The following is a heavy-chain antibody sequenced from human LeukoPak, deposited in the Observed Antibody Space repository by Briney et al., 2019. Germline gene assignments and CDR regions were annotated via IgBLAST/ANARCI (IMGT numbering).Heavy chain of an antibody. Sequence: PGGSLRLSCAASGFTFSSYAMSWVRQAPGEGLEWVSAISGSGGSTYYTDSVKGRFTISRDNSKNTLYLQMNSLRVEDTAIYYCAKAYYYDSTGSIDPFDIWGQGTMVTVSS. D-gene: IGHD3-22*01. CDR3: AKAYYYDSTGSIDPFDI. CDR1: GFTFSSYA. V-gene: IGHV3-23*01. J-gene: IGHJ3*02. CDR2: ISGSGGST.